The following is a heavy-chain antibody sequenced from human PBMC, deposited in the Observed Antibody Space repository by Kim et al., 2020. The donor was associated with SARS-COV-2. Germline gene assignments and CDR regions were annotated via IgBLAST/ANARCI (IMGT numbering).Heavy chain of an antibody. Sequence: GVFTYYAQSVKGRFTISRDNSKNTLYLQMNSLRAEDTAIYYCAKGNMGVWGQGTTVTVSS. CDR2: GVFT. V-gene: IGHV3-23*01. J-gene: IGHJ6*02. CDR3: AKGNMGV.